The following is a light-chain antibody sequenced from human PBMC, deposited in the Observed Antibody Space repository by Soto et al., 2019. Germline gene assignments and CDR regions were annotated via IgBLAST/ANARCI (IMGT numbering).Light chain of an antibody. CDR3: QQYYNLPIT. CDR1: QSISSW. V-gene: IGKV1-5*01. CDR2: DAS. J-gene: IGKJ5*01. Sequence: DIQMTQSPSTLSASVGDRVTISGRASQSISSWLAWYQQKPGKAPKLLIYDASSLESGVPSRFSGSGSGTEFTLTISSLQPDDFATYSCQQYYNLPITFGQGTRLEIK.